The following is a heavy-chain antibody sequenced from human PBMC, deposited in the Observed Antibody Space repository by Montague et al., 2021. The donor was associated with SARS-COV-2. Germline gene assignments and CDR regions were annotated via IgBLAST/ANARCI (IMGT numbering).Heavy chain of an antibody. J-gene: IGHJ3*02. CDR2: IYSGDST. CDR1: GFTVSSNY. V-gene: IGHV3-53*04. Sequence: SLRLSCAASGFTVSSNYMSWVRQAPGKGLEWVSVIYSGDSTYYAXSVKGRFTISRHNSKNTLYLNSLRAEDTAVYYCARVQGYSGYDGAFDIWGQGTMVTVSS. CDR3: ARVQGYSGYDGAFDI. D-gene: IGHD5-12*01.